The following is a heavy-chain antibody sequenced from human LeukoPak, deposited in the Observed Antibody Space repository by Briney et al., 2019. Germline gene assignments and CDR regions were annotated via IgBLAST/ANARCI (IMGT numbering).Heavy chain of an antibody. CDR1: GFTFSSYE. CDR2: ISSSGSTI. CDR3: ARMTMVVTLFDY. V-gene: IGHV3-48*03. D-gene: IGHD4-23*01. J-gene: IGHJ4*02. Sequence: PGGSLRLSCAASGFTFSSYEMNWVRQAPGKGLEWVSYISSSGSTIYYADSVKGRFTISRDNAKNSLYPQMNSLRAEDTAVYYCARMTMVVTLFDYWGQGTLVTVSS.